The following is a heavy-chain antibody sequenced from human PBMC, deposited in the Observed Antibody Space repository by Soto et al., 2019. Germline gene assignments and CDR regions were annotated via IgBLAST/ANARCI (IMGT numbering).Heavy chain of an antibody. J-gene: IGHJ3*02. CDR3: ATDYILPPHGFDI. Sequence: QVQLVQSGAEVKKPGASVKVSCKVSGYTLTELSMHWVRQAPGKGREWMGGLDPEDGETIYAQKIQGRVTMTEDTTIDTAYMELISLRFEDTAGYYCATDYILPPHGFDIWGKGTMVTVSS. CDR2: LDPEDGET. V-gene: IGHV1-24*01. D-gene: IGHD3-9*01. CDR1: GYTLTELS.